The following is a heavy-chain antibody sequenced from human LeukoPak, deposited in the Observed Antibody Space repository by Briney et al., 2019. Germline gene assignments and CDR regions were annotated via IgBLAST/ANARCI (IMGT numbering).Heavy chain of an antibody. D-gene: IGHD5-18*01. CDR3: ARLQDVDDSYGYVDY. J-gene: IGHJ4*02. CDR1: GYSFTSYW. Sequence: GESLKISCKGSGYSFTSYWIGWVRQMPGKGLEWMGIIYPGDSDTRYSPSFQGQVTISADKSISTAYLQWSSLKASDTAMYYCARLQDVDDSYGYVDYRGQGTLVTVSS. V-gene: IGHV5-51*01. CDR2: IYPGDSDT.